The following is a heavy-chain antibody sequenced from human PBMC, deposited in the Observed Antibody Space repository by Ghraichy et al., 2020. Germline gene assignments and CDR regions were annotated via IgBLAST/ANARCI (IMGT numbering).Heavy chain of an antibody. D-gene: IGHD4-11*01. V-gene: IGHV3-23*01. CDR3: AKVYGTVMPRDYDY. CDR1: GFTFSDYA. Sequence: GESLNISCAASGFTFSDYAMSWVRQAPGKRPEWVSAITGSGDRTYYTDSVKGRFTISRDSSEKTLYLQMNSLRAEDTAVYYCAKVYGTVMPRDYDYWGQGTLVIVSS. J-gene: IGHJ4*02. CDR2: ITGSGDRT.